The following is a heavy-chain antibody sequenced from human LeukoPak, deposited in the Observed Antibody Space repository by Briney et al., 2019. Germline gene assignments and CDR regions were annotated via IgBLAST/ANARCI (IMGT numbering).Heavy chain of an antibody. V-gene: IGHV4-30-2*01. J-gene: IGHJ4*02. CDR2: IYHSGST. CDR3: ASHYGSGSYKDY. D-gene: IGHD3-10*01. Sequence: SQTLSLTCAVSGGSISSGGYSWSWIRQPPGKGLEWIGYIYHSGSTYYNPSLKSRVTISVDRSKNQFSLKLSSVTAADTAVYYCASHYGSGSYKDYWGQGTLVTVSP. CDR1: GGSISSGGYS.